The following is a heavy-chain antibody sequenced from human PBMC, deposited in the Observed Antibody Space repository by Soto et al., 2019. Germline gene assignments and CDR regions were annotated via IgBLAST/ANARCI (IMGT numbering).Heavy chain of an antibody. D-gene: IGHD2-15*01. CDR1: GFTFSSYG. CDR3: ARARVGGSLLYYYYGMDV. J-gene: IGHJ6*02. CDR2: IWYDGSNK. V-gene: IGHV3-33*01. Sequence: GGSLRLSCAASGFTFSSYGMHWVRQAPGKGLEWVAVIWYDGSNKYYADSVKGRFTISRDNSKNTLYLQMNSLRAEDTAVYYCARARVGGSLLYYYYGMDVWGQGTTVTVSS.